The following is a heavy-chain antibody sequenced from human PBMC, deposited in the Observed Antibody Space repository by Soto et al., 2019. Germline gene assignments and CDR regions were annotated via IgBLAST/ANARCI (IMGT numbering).Heavy chain of an antibody. CDR2: ISTYNGNT. CDR3: ASEEGISDWHVFDH. CDR1: GYPFTDYG. V-gene: IGHV1-18*04. J-gene: IGHJ4*01. Sequence: ASVQVSCKAPGYPFTDYGISWVRQAPGQGLEWMGWISTYNGNTIYAQKIQGRVTMTTDTSTSTAYVELRSLRSDDTAVYYCASEEGISDWHVFDHWGQGTLVTVSS. D-gene: IGHD6-19*01.